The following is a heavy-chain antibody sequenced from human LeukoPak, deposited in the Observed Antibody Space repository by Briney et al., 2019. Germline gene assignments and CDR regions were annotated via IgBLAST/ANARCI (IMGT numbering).Heavy chain of an antibody. D-gene: IGHD1-26*01. CDR1: GGSISSYY. J-gene: IGHJ3*02. CDR3: ARERSGSSPHAFDI. V-gene: IGHV4-4*07. Sequence: SETLSLTCTVSGGSISSYYWSWIRQPAGKGLEWIGRIYTSGSTNYNPSLKSRVTMSVDTSKNQFSLKLSSVTAAGTAVYYCARERSGSSPHAFDIWGQGTMVTVSS. CDR2: IYTSGST.